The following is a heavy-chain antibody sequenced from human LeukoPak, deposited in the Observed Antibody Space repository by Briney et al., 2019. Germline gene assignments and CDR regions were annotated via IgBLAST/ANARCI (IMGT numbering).Heavy chain of an antibody. CDR1: GFTFSSYA. CDR3: AREPYYYGSGSSPLNWFDP. CDR2: ISYDGSNK. J-gene: IGHJ5*02. D-gene: IGHD3-10*01. V-gene: IGHV3-30-3*01. Sequence: GGSLRLSCAASGFTFSSYAMHWVRQAPGKGLEWVAVISYDGSNKYYADSVKGRFTISRDNSKNTLYLQMNSLRAEDTAVYYCAREPYYYGSGSSPLNWFDPWGQGTLVTVSS.